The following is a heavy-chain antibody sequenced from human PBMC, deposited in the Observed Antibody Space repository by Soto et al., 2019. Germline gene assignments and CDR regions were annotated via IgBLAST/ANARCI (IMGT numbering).Heavy chain of an antibody. V-gene: IGHV3-73*01. CDR2: IRSKANSYAT. CDR1: GFTFSGSA. CDR3: AKENWANPDS. D-gene: IGHD7-27*01. J-gene: IGHJ4*02. Sequence: GGSLRLSCAASGFTFSGSAMHWVRQASGKGLEWVGRIRSKANSYATAYAASVKGRFTISRDDSKNTAYLQMNSLKTEDTAVYYCAKENWANPDSWGQGTLVTVSS.